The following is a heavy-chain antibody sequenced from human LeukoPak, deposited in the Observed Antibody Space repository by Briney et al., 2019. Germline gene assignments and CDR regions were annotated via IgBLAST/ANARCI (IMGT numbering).Heavy chain of an antibody. D-gene: IGHD6-19*01. CDR3: TIDSTSGWYHDY. Sequence: GGSLRLSCAASGFTVSSNYMSWVRQAPGKGLEWVSAIYSGGSTYYADSVKGRFTISRDNSKNTLYLQMNSLRAEDTAVYYCTIDSTSGWYHDYWGQGTLVTVSS. J-gene: IGHJ4*02. CDR1: GFTVSSNY. V-gene: IGHV3-53*01. CDR2: IYSGGST.